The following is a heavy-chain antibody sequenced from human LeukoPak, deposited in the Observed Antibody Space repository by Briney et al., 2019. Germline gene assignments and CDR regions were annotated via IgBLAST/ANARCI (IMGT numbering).Heavy chain of an antibody. D-gene: IGHD7-27*01. CDR3: ARGGSNWGYYFDY. J-gene: IGHJ4*02. Sequence: SGTLSLTCIVSGGSVSSGSSYWSWIRQPPGKGLEWIGHIYKSGSTNYNVSLKSRVTMSVDTSKSQFSLKLSSVTAADTAVYYCARGGSNWGYYFDYWGQGTLVTVSS. CDR2: IYKSGST. CDR1: GGSVSSGSSY. V-gene: IGHV4-61*01.